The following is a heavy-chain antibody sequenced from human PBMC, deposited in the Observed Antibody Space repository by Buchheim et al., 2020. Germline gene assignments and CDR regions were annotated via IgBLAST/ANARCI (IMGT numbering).Heavy chain of an antibody. V-gene: IGHV3-15*01. CDR3: TTGKSAMVAWGYY. CDR1: GFTVTNAW. J-gene: IGHJ4*02. CDR2: IKSKTDGETI. D-gene: IGHD5-18*01. Sequence: EVQLVESGGDLVKPGGSLRLSCAASGFTVTNAWMSWVRQAPGKGLDWVGRIKSKTDGETIDYAAPVTGRFTMSRDDSKNTLYLQMDSLKTEDTAVYYCTTGKSAMVAWGYYWGQGTL.